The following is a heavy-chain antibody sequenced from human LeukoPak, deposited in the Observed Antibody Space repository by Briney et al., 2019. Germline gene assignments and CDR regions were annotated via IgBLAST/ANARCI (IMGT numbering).Heavy chain of an antibody. Sequence: SETLSLTCGVSGGSVSSTNRWTWIRQPPGKGLEWIGEVHLDGRTNFNPSLKSRLTVSVDLSENHVSLKLTSVTAADTAVYYCAREGGFYRPLDYSGQGTLVTVSS. V-gene: IGHV4-4*02. D-gene: IGHD6-25*01. J-gene: IGHJ4*02. CDR1: GGSVSSTNR. CDR2: VHLDGRT. CDR3: AREGGFYRPLDY.